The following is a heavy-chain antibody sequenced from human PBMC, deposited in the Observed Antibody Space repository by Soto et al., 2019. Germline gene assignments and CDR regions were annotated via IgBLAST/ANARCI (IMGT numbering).Heavy chain of an antibody. V-gene: IGHV3-30*03. CDR2: ITYNGSGK. CDR3: AMDRRGHGDCYMFGENVHH. CDR1: GFTFSSYG. Sequence: QVQLVESGGGVVQPGRSLRLSCAASGFTFSSYGMHWVRQAPGKGLEWVAAITYNGSGKYYGDSVKGRFTISRDNSNNKLYLQMNSLRVKDSGVYYCAMDRRGHGDCYMFGENVHHWGQGTLVTVSS. J-gene: IGHJ1*01. D-gene: IGHD2-21*01.